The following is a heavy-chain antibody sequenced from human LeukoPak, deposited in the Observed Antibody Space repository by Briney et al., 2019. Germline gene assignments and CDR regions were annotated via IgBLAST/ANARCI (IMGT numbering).Heavy chain of an antibody. CDR1: GFTFSDYY. Sequence: GGSLRLSCAASGFTFSDYYMSWIRQAPGKGLEWVSYISSSSSYTNYADSVKGRFTISRDNAKNSLYLQMNSLRAEDTAVYYCARAPHYSNHGPCYYGMDVWGQGTTVTVSS. CDR2: ISSSSSYT. D-gene: IGHD4-11*01. J-gene: IGHJ6*02. V-gene: IGHV3-11*06. CDR3: ARAPHYSNHGPCYYGMDV.